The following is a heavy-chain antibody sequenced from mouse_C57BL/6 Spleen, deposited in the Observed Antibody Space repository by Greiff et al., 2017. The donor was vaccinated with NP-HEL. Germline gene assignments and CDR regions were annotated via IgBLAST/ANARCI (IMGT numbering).Heavy chain of an antibody. CDR3: ARRSLIYDGYAGYFDY. CDR1: GFSLTSYA. J-gene: IGHJ2*01. D-gene: IGHD2-3*01. Sequence: VQLQESGPGLVAPSQSLSITCTVSGFSLTSYAISWVRQPPGKGLEWLGVIWTGGGTNYNSALKSRLSISKDNSKSQVFLKMNSLQTDDTARYYCARRSLIYDGYAGYFDYWGQGTTLTVSS. V-gene: IGHV2-9-1*01. CDR2: IWTGGGT.